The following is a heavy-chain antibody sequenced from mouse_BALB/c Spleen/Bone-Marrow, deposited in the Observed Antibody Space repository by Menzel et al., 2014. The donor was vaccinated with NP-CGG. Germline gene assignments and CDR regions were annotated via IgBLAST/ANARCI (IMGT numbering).Heavy chain of an antibody. Sequence: EVQLQQSGAELVKPGASVKLSCTASGFNIKDTYMHWVKQRPEQGLEWIGRIDPANGNTKYDPKFQGKATITADTSSNTAYLQLSSLTSEDTAVYYCATTDSSGVIAYWGQGTLVTVSA. CDR1: GFNIKDTY. V-gene: IGHV14-3*02. CDR3: ATTDSSGVIAY. J-gene: IGHJ3*01. CDR2: IDPANGNT. D-gene: IGHD3-2*01.